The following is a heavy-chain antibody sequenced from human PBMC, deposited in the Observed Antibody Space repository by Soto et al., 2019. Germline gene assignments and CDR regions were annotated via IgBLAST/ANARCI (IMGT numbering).Heavy chain of an antibody. CDR3: ARGYYYDSSGYYYAKASYYGMEV. CDR2: IIPIFGTT. CDR1: GGTFSSYA. V-gene: IGHV1-69*06. J-gene: IGHJ6*02. Sequence: SVKVSCKASGGTFSSYAISWVRQAPGQGLEWMGGIIPIFGTTNYAQKFQGRVTITADKSTSTAYMELSSLRSEDTAVYYRARGYYYDSSGYYYAKASYYGMEVWGQGTPLTVSS. D-gene: IGHD3-22*01.